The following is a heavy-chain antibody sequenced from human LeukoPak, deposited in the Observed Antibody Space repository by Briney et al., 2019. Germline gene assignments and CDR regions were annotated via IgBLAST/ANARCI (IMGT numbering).Heavy chain of an antibody. J-gene: IGHJ6*04. CDR1: GFTFSSYG. Sequence: GRSLRLSCAASGFTFSSYGMHWVRQAPGKVLEWVAFISYDGSNRYYADSVKGRFTISRDNSKNTLYLQMNSLRAEDTAVYYCARGALTKVWGRKKGTDVWGKGTTVTVSS. CDR3: ARGALTKVWGRKKGTDV. D-gene: IGHD3-16*01. CDR2: ISYDGSNR. V-gene: IGHV3-30*04.